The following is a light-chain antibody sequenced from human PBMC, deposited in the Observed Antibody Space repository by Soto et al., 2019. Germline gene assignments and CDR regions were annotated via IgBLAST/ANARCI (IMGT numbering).Light chain of an antibody. CDR2: GAS. CDR1: QSVSSSY. Sequence: EIVLTQSPGTLSLSPGERATLSCRASQSVSSSYLAWYQQKPGQAPRLLIYGASSRATGIPDRSSGSGSGADFTLTISRLEPEDFEVYYCQQYGSSPLTLGGGTKVDIK. J-gene: IGKJ4*01. CDR3: QQYGSSPLT. V-gene: IGKV3-20*01.